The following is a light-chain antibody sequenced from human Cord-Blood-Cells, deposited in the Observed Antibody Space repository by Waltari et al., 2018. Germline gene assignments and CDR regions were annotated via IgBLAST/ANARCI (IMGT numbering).Light chain of an antibody. CDR3: QAWDSSNVV. CDR1: HWGDKN. Sequence: SYELTQPPSVSVPPGQTASITCPGDHWGDKNACWYQQKPGQSPVLVIDQDCKRHAGIHERFSGPNSGNTATLTISGTQAMDEADYYCQAWDSSNVVFGGGTKLTVL. J-gene: IGLJ2*01. CDR2: QDC. V-gene: IGLV3-1*01.